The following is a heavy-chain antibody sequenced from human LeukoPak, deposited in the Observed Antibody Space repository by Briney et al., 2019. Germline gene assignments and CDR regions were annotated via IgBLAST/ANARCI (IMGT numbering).Heavy chain of an antibody. CDR2: IYYSGST. J-gene: IGHJ5*02. V-gene: IGHV4-61*08. D-gene: IGHD6-6*01. Sequence: PSETLSLTCTVSGDSISSGGFYWSWIRQHPGKGLEWIGYIYYSGSTNYNPSLKSRVTISVDTSKNQFSLKLSSVTAADTAVYYCASMGWGSSIAALGFDPWGQGTLVTVSS. CDR3: ASMGWGSSIAALGFDP. CDR1: GDSISSGGFY.